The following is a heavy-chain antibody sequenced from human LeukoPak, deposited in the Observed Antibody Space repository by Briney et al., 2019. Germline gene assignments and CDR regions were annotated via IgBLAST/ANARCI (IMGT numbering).Heavy chain of an antibody. CDR2: IYTSGST. J-gene: IGHJ5*02. D-gene: IGHD2-2*02. CDR1: GGSIGSYY. Sequence: SETLSLTCTVSGGSIGSYYWSWIRQPPGKGLEWIGYIYTSGSTNYNPSLKSRVTISVDTSRNQFSLKLSSVTAADTAVYYCARHVVVVPAAIWNWFDPWGQGTLVTVSS. CDR3: ARHVVVVPAAIWNWFDP. V-gene: IGHV4-4*09.